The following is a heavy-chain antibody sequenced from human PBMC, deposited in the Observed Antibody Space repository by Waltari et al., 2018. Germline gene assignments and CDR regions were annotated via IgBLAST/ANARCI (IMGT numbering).Heavy chain of an antibody. CDR3: ARDRREDFGDYDPLFDY. CDR2: VYTSGST. D-gene: IGHD4-17*01. Sequence: HLQESGPGLVKPSETLSLTRDVSGDSISNSYWSWIRQSAGKELEWIGRVYTSGSTNYNPSLRGRITVSEDTSKNQISLKMNSVTAADTAVYYCARDRREDFGDYDPLFDYWGQGVLVTVSS. CDR1: GDSISNSY. V-gene: IGHV4-4*07. J-gene: IGHJ4*02.